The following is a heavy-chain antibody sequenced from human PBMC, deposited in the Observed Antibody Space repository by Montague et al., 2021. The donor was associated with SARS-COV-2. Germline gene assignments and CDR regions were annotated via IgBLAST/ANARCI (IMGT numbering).Heavy chain of an antibody. J-gene: IGHJ4*02. CDR3: ARGDRTGWQTDY. CDR1: GFPFSSYD. CDR2: INTAGDT. Sequence: SLSLSWSASGFPFSSYDMHWVRQATGKGLECVSIINTAGDTYYPGSVKGRFTISRDNAKNSLYLQMNSLRAGDTAVYYCARGDRTGWQTDYWGQGTLVTVSS. V-gene: IGHV3-13*04. D-gene: IGHD6-19*01.